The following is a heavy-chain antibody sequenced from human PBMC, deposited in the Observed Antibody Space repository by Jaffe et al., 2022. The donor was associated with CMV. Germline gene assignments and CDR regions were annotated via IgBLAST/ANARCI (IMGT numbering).Heavy chain of an antibody. V-gene: IGHV1-2*02. Sequence: QVQLVQSGAEVKKPGASVKVSCKASGYTFTGYYMHWVRQAPGQGLEWMGWINPNSGGTNYAQKFQGRVTMTRDTSISTAYMELSRLRSDDTAVYYCARDRNDYSNYGVVDYWGQGTLVTVSS. CDR2: INPNSGGT. CDR1: GYTFTGYY. D-gene: IGHD4-4*01. J-gene: IGHJ4*02. CDR3: ARDRNDYSNYGVVDY.